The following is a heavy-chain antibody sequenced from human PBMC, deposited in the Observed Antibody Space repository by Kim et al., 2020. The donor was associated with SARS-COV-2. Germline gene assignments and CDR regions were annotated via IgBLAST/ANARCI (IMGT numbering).Heavy chain of an antibody. J-gene: IGHJ3*01. CDR3: ARGARGGFDL. D-gene: IGHD2-15*01. V-gene: IGHV3-74*01. Sequence: GGSLRLSCAASGFTFSPYWMHWVRQTPGKGLVWDAHIDKDGRTTTYADSVKGRFTISRDNAKSTLYLQMYSLRAADTAVYYCARGARGGFDLWGQGTMVTVFS. CDR2: IDKDGRTT. CDR1: GFTFSPYW.